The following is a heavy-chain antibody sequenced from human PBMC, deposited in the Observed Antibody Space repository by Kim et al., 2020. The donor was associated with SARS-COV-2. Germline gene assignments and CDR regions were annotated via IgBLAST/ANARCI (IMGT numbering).Heavy chain of an antibody. Sequence: GGSLRLSCSASGFTFSDYYMSWIRQAPGKGLEWVSYISGSSDNTYHADSVKGRFSVSRDNAKNSLYLQMNSLRAEDTALYYCARVDSDRSAYFYDSYGMDVWGQGTTVTVSS. V-gene: IGHV3-11*05. CDR3: ARVDSDRSAYFYDSYGMDV. CDR1: GFTFSDYY. J-gene: IGHJ6*02. CDR2: ISGSSDNT. D-gene: IGHD3-22*01.